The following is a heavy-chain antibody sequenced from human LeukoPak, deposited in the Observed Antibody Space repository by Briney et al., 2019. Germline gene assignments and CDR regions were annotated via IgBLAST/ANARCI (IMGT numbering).Heavy chain of an antibody. CDR2: IYHSGST. D-gene: IGHD3-10*01. V-gene: IGHV4-30-2*01. Sequence: SETLSLTCAVSGGSISSGGYSWSWIRQPPGKGLEWIGYIYHSGSTSYNPSLKSRVTISIDTSKNQFSLKLSSVTAADTAVYFCARGVYYYGSGSHRNVLWWFDPWGQGTLVTVSS. J-gene: IGHJ5*02. CDR1: GGSISSGGYS. CDR3: ARGVYYYGSGSHRNVLWWFDP.